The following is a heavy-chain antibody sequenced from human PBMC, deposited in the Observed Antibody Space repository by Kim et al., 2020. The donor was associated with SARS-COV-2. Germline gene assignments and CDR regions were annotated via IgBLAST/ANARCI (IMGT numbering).Heavy chain of an antibody. D-gene: IGHD3-10*01. Sequence: YNPSLTSRVTISVDTSKNQCSLELSSVTAADTALYYCARTSGSGSRYFDYWGQGALVTVSS. V-gene: IGHV4-59*01. CDR3: ARTSGSGSRYFDY. J-gene: IGHJ4*02.